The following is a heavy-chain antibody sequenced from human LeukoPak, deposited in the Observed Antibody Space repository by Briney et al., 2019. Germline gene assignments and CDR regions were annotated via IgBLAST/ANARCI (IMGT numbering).Heavy chain of an antibody. CDR1: GGSISSYD. Sequence: SETLSLTCTVSGGSISSYDWSWIRQPPGKGLEGIGYIYYRGSTNYNPSLKSRVTISVDTSKTQFSLKLSSVTAADTAVYYCARGRQGYCSSTSCYHNWFDPWGQGTLVTVSS. CDR3: ARGRQGYCSSTSCYHNWFDP. V-gene: IGHV4-59*01. CDR2: IYYRGST. D-gene: IGHD2-2*01. J-gene: IGHJ5*02.